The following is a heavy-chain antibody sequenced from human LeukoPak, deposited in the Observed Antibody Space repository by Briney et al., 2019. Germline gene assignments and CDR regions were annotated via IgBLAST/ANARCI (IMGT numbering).Heavy chain of an antibody. CDR2: INSDGSST. CDR3: ARDPGTMMPDNWFDP. Sequence: GGSLRLSCAASGFTFSSYWMHWVRQAPGKGLVWVSRINSDGSSTSYADSVKGRFAISRDNAKNTLYLQMNSLRAEDTAVYYCARDPGTMMPDNWFDPWGQGTLVTVSS. D-gene: IGHD3-22*01. CDR1: GFTFSSYW. J-gene: IGHJ5*02. V-gene: IGHV3-74*01.